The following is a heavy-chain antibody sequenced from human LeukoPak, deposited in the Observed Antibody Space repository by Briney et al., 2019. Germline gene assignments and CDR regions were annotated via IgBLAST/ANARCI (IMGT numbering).Heavy chain of an antibody. CDR2: IYYSGGT. Sequence: SETLSLTCSVSGGSISSDYWSWIRQPPGKGLEWIGYIYYSGGTNYNPSLKSRVTISLGTSKNQFSLRLTSVTAADTAVYYCARYQPLLYRFDYWGRGTLVTVSS. V-gene: IGHV4-59*01. CDR3: ARYQPLLYRFDY. D-gene: IGHD2-2*02. CDR1: GGSISSDY. J-gene: IGHJ4*02.